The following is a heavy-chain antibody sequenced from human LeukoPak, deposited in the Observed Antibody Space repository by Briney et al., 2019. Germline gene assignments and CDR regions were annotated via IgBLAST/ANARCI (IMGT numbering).Heavy chain of an antibody. Sequence: GRSLRLSCAASGFTFSSYGMHWVRQAPGKGLEWVAVISYDGSNKYYADSVKGRFTISRDNSKNTLYLQMNSLRAEDTAVYYCAKDRPNTAMVLDYWGQGTLVTVSS. CDR2: ISYDGSNK. CDR1: GFTFSSYG. V-gene: IGHV3-30*18. CDR3: AKDRPNTAMVLDY. J-gene: IGHJ4*02. D-gene: IGHD5-18*01.